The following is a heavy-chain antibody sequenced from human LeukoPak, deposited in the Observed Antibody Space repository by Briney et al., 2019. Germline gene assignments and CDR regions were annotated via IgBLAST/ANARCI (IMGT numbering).Heavy chain of an antibody. Sequence: GGSLRLSCSASGFTFSSYWMSWVRQAPGKGLEWVANIKYDGSEKYFVDSVKGRFTISRDNAKNSLYLQMNSLRAEATAVYYCARGRSVDVWGVGTTVTVSS. J-gene: IGHJ6*04. CDR3: ARGRSVDV. CDR2: IKYDGSEK. CDR1: GFTFSSYW. V-gene: IGHV3-7*01.